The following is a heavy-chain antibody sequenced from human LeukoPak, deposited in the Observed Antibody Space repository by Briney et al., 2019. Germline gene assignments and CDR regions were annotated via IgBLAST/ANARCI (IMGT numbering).Heavy chain of an antibody. V-gene: IGHV3-21*01. CDR1: GFTFSTYT. J-gene: IGHJ4*02. Sequence: GGSLRLSCVASGFTFSTYTMNWVRQAPGKGLEWVSSISSRSSYIYYADSVKGRFTISRDNAKTSLYLQMNSLRAEDTAVYYCATESERGYCASTTCYSDYWGQGTLVTVSS. CDR3: ATESERGYCASTTCYSDY. CDR2: ISSRSSYI. D-gene: IGHD2-2*01.